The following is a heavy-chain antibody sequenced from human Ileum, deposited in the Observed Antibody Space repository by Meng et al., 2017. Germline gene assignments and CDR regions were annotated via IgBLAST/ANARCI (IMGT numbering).Heavy chain of an antibody. J-gene: IGHJ4*02. CDR3: ARKVTAMND. CDR1: GFTFSSYS. Sequence: GESLKISCAASGFTFSSYSMNWVRQAPGKGLEWVSYITSSSSYIYYADSVKGRFSISRDNAKNSLYLQMNSLRAEDTAVYYCARKVTAMNDWGQGTLVTVSS. D-gene: IGHD2-21*02. V-gene: IGHV3-21*01. CDR2: ITSSSSYI.